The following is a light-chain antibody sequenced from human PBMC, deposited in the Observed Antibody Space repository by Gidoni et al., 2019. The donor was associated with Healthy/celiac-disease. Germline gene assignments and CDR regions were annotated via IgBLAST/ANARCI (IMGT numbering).Light chain of an antibody. V-gene: IGKV2-28*01. CDR1: QSRLHSNGYNY. J-gene: IGKJ1*01. CDR3: MQALQTPPWT. Sequence: DIVMTQSPLSLPVTPGEPASISCRSSQSRLHSNGYNYLDWYLQKPGQSPQLLIYLGSNRASGVPDRFSGRGSGTDFTLKISRVEAEDVGVYYCMQALQTPPWTFGQGTKVEIK. CDR2: LGS.